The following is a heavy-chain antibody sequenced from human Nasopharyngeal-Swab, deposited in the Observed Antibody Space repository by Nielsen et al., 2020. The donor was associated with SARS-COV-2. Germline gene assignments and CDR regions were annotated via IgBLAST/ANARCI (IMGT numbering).Heavy chain of an antibody. Sequence: ASVTVSCKASGYTFTSYGISWVRQAPGQGLEWMGLISAYNGNKNYAQKLQGRVPMTTDKSTSTAYMELRSLRSDDTAVYYCARARYSSGWYGVYFDYWGQGTLVTVSS. D-gene: IGHD6-19*01. CDR3: ARARYSSGWYGVYFDY. CDR1: GYTFTSYG. CDR2: ISAYNGNK. J-gene: IGHJ4*02. V-gene: IGHV1-18*01.